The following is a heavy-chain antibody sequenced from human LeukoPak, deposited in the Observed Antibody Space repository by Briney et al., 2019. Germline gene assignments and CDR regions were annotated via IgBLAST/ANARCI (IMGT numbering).Heavy chain of an antibody. V-gene: IGHV5-10-1*01. CDR3: ARRSGNYIRADF. Sequence: GESLGISCKGSGYSFTSYWISWVRQMPGKGLEWMGRIDPSDSEITYSPSFQGHVTISADKSISTAYLQWTSLKASDTAMYYCARRSGNYIRADFWGQGTLVTVSS. CDR2: IDPSDSEI. J-gene: IGHJ4*02. D-gene: IGHD3-10*02. CDR1: GYSFTSYW.